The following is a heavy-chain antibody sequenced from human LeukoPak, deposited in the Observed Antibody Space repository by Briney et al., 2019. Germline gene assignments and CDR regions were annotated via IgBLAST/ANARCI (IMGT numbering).Heavy chain of an antibody. J-gene: IGHJ4*02. CDR2: IIPIFGTA. CDR3: AIEGGYSYDYLDY. V-gene: IGHV1-69*05. Sequence: SVKVPCKASGGTFSSYAISWVRQAPGQGLEWMGRIIPIFGTANYAQKFQGRVTITTDESTSTAYMELSSLRSEDTAVYYCAIEGGYSYDYLDYWGQGTLVTVSS. CDR1: GGTFSSYA. D-gene: IGHD5-18*01.